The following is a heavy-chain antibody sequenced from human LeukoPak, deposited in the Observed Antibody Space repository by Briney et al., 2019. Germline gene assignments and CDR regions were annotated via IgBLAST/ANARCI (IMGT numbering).Heavy chain of an antibody. CDR2: IRSKANSYAT. CDR3: TRQHDYEAHFQH. Sequence: PGGSLKLSCAASGFTFSGSAMHWVRQASGKGLEWVGRIRSKANSYATAYAASVKGRFTISRDDSKNTAYLQMNSLKTEDTAVYYCTRQHDYEAHFQHWGQGTLVTVSS. J-gene: IGHJ1*01. CDR1: GFTFSGSA. V-gene: IGHV3-73*01. D-gene: IGHD4-17*01.